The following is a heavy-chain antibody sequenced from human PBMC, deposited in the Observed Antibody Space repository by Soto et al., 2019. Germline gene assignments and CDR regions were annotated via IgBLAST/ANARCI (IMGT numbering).Heavy chain of an antibody. CDR3: ARVRSSYVGALFMAV. D-gene: IGHD1-26*01. Sequence: GASVKVSCKASGYTFTAYYIHWVRQAPGQGLEWMGWSNCNTGGTNYAQKFQGWVTMTRDTSINTAYMELSRLRSDDTALYYCARVRSSYVGALFMAVWGQGTTVTVSS. CDR1: GYTFTAYY. V-gene: IGHV1-2*04. CDR2: SNCNTGGT. J-gene: IGHJ6*02.